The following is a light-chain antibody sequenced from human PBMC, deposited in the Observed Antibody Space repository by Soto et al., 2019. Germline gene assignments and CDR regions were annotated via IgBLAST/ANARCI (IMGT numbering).Light chain of an antibody. Sequence: QSVLTQPASVSGSPGQSITISCTGTSSDVGAYNYDSWYQQYPGEAPKVIIYDVSHRPAGVSNRFSGSKSGDTASLTISGLQTQYEADYYCSSYKSVNTYVFGTGTEVTVL. J-gene: IGLJ1*01. V-gene: IGLV2-14*01. CDR2: DVS. CDR3: SSYKSVNTYV. CDR1: SSDVGAYNY.